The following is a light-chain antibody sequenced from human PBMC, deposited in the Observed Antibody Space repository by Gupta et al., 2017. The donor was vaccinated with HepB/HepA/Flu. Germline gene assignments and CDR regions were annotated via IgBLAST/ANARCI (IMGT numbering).Light chain of an antibody. V-gene: IGKV2-28*01. Sequence: VLTQSSLSLPVTPGEPASIPCRSSQSLLHSNGYNYLDWYLQKPGQSPQLVIYLGSNRASGVPDRFSGSGSGTDFTLKISRGEAEDVGVYYCMQALQTPRTFGQGTXLEIE. CDR1: QSLLHSNGYNY. CDR3: MQALQTPRT. J-gene: IGKJ2*01. CDR2: LGS.